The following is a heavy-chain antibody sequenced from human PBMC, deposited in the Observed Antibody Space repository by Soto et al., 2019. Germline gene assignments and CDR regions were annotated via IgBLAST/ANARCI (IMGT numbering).Heavy chain of an antibody. J-gene: IGHJ4*02. CDR1: GGTFSSYT. CDR3: ARRRHGWVTMVRADSFDY. CDR2: IIPILGIA. V-gene: IGHV1-69*02. D-gene: IGHD3-10*01. Sequence: SVKVSCKASGGTFSSYTISWVRQAPGQGLEWMGRIIPILGIANYAQKFQGRVTITADKSTSTAYMKLSSVTAADTAVYYCARRRHGWVTMVRADSFDYWGQGTLVTVSS.